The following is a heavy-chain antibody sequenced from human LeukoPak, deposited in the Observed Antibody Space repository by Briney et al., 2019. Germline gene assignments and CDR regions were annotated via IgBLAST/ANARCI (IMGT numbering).Heavy chain of an antibody. CDR1: GFTFSGCA. J-gene: IGHJ5*02. CDR3: TRDSGTYNWFDP. V-gene: IGHV3-73*01. D-gene: IGHD1-26*01. Sequence: GGSLKLSCAASGFTFSGCAIHWVRQSSGKGLEWVGQIDKKDKGYATATAYAASVKGRFTISRDDSINTAYLQMKSLKTEDTALYYCTRDSGTYNWFDPWGQGTLVTVSS. CDR2: IDKKDKGYATAT.